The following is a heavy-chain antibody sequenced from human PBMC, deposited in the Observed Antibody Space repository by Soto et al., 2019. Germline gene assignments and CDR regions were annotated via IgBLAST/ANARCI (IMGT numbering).Heavy chain of an antibody. V-gene: IGHV3-7*01. D-gene: IGHD4-17*01. CDR3: ARDPQPSKDYGGHDY. J-gene: IGHJ4*01. CDR2: IKQDGSEK. CDR1: GFTFSSYW. Sequence: VGSLRLSCAASGFTFSSYWMSWVRQAPGKGLEWVANIKQDGSEKQYVDSVRGRFTISRDNAENSLYLQMNSLRVEDTALYYCARDPQPSKDYGGHDYWGHGT.